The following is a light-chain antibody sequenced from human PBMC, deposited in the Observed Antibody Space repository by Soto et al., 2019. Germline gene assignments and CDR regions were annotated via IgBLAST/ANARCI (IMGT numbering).Light chain of an antibody. CDR2: DGS. J-gene: IGKJ5*01. CDR3: QQRSNWPPIT. CDR1: QTVSHE. Sequence: IWLTQVPATRSFAPGGSSTLSCMANQTVSHELAWYQQKPGQAPRLLIYDGSIRATGIPARFSGSGSGTDFTLTISSLEPEDFAVYYCQQRSNWPPITCGQGTRLEIE. V-gene: IGKV3-11*01.